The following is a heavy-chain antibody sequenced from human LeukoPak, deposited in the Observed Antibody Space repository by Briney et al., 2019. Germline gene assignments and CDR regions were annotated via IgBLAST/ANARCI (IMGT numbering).Heavy chain of an antibody. CDR2: IYYSGNT. D-gene: IGHD6-6*01. V-gene: IGHV4-59*01. Sequence: PSETLSLTCTVSGGSISTYYWSWIRQPPGKGLEWIGYIYYSGNTIYNSSLKSRVTISVDKSKNQFSLKLSSVTAADTAVYYCARSYSSSGYYYYGMDLWGRGTTVTVSS. CDR1: GGSISTYY. J-gene: IGHJ6*02. CDR3: ARSYSSSGYYYYGMDL.